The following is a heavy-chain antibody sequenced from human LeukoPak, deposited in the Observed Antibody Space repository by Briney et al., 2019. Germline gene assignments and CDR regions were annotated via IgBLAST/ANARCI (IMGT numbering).Heavy chain of an antibody. V-gene: IGHV5-51*01. CDR1: GYSFTSYW. CDR2: IYPGDSET. CDR3: ARSYSSSSRGLVE. Sequence: GESLKISCKGSGYSFTSYWIGWVRQMPGKGLEWMGIIYPGDSETRYSPSFQGQVTISADKSINTAYLQWSSLKASDTAMYYCARSYSSSSRGLVEWGQGTLVTVSS. J-gene: IGHJ4*02. D-gene: IGHD6-6*01.